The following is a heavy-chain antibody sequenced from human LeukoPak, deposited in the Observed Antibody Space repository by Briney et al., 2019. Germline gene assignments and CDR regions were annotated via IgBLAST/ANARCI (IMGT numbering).Heavy chain of an antibody. CDR3: ARRGGDYVWGSYRPLFDY. CDR2: INHSGST. J-gene: IGHJ4*02. CDR1: GGSFSGYY. Sequence: SETLSLTCAVYGGSFSGYYWSWIRQPPGKGLEWIGEINHSGSTNYKPSLKSRVTISVDTSKNQFSLKLSSVTAADTAVYYCARRGGDYVWGSYRPLFDYWGQGTLVTVSS. D-gene: IGHD3-16*02. V-gene: IGHV4-34*01.